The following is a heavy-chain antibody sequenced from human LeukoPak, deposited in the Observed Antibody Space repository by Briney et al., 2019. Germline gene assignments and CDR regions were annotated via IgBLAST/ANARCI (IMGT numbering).Heavy chain of an antibody. Sequence: SETLSLTCTVSGYSISSGYYWGWIRQPPGKGLEWIGSIYHSGSTYYNPSLKSRVTISVDTSKNQFSLKLSSVTAADTAVYYCARDRAAAAGTGDYWGQGTLVNVSS. CDR3: ARDRAAAAGTGDY. V-gene: IGHV4-38-2*02. J-gene: IGHJ4*02. CDR1: GYSISSGYY. CDR2: IYHSGST. D-gene: IGHD6-13*01.